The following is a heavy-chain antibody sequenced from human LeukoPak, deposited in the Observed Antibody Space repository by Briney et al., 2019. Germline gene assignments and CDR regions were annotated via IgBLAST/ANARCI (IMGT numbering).Heavy chain of an antibody. CDR1: GGTFYTYA. CDR2: IIPIFGTA. J-gene: IGHJ6*03. V-gene: IGHV1-69*06. Sequence: ASVKVSCKASGGTFYTYAINWVRQAPGQGLEWMGGIIPIFGTANYAQKFQGRVTITADKSTSTAYMELSSLRSEDTAVYYCARERIAAPYYYMDVWGKGTTVTVSS. CDR3: ARERIAAPYYYMDV. D-gene: IGHD6-13*01.